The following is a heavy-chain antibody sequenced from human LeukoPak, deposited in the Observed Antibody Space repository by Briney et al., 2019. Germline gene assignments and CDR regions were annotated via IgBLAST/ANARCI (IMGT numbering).Heavy chain of an antibody. V-gene: IGHV3-66*04. CDR1: GFIVSNKY. Sequence: GGSLRLSCAASGFIVSNKYMTWVRQAPGKGLEWVSLIYSDGRTYYADSVRGRCTISRDNSKNTLYLQMNSLRAEDTAVYSCARQRWSFYLYMDVWGKGTTVTISS. CDR2: IYSDGRT. J-gene: IGHJ6*03. CDR3: ARQRWSFYLYMDV. D-gene: IGHD2-15*01.